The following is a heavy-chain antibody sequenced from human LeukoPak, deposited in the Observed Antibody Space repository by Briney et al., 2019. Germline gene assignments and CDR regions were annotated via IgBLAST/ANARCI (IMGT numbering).Heavy chain of an antibody. CDR2: INSDGSST. CDR3: AGENLEMATFSY. V-gene: IGHV3-74*01. D-gene: IGHD5-24*01. J-gene: IGHJ4*02. Sequence: GGSLRLSCAASGFTFSSYWMHWVRQAPGKGLVWVSRINSDGSSTSYADSVKGRSTISRDNAKNTLYLQMNSLRAEDTAVYYCAGENLEMATFSYWGQGTLVTVSS. CDR1: GFTFSSYW.